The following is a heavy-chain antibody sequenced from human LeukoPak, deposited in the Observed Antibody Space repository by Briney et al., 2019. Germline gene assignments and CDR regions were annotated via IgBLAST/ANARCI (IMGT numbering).Heavy chain of an antibody. V-gene: IGHV3-30*18. CDR3: AKDHYDTGGTYSFDP. D-gene: IGHD2-8*02. CDR2: ISFDGNNK. J-gene: IGHJ5*02. Sequence: GGSLRLSCAASGFTFSSYGMHWVRQAPGKGLEWVAVISFDGNNKYYADSVKGRFTISRDNSKSRLYLQMNSLRAEDTAVYYCAKDHYDTGGTYSFDPWGQGTLVTVSS. CDR1: GFTFSSYG.